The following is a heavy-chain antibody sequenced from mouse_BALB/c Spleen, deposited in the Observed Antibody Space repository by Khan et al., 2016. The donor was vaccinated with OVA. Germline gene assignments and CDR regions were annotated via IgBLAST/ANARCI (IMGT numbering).Heavy chain of an antibody. D-gene: IGHD4-1*01. J-gene: IGHJ2*01. CDR2: IYPGSGNT. Sequence: LQESGAELARPGASVKLSCKASGYTFTDYYINWVKQRTGQGLEWIGEIYPGSGNTYYNEKFKGKATLTADKSSSTAYMQLSSLTSEDSAVYFCARWDWGGYWGQGTTLTVSS. V-gene: IGHV1-77*01. CDR3: ARWDWGGY. CDR1: GYTFTDYY.